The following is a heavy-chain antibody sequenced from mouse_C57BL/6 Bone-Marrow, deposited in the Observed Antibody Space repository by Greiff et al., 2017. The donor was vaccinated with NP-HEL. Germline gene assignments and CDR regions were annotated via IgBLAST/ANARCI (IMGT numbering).Heavy chain of an antibody. D-gene: IGHD1-1*01. CDR3: TERGTTVVAPYYYAMDY. J-gene: IGHJ4*01. CDR1: GFTFSNYW. CDR2: IRLKSDNYAT. Sequence: EVKLVESGGGLVQPGGSMKLSCVASGFTFSNYWMNWVRQSPEKGLEWVAQIRLKSDNYATHYAESVKGRFTISRDDSKSSVYLQMNNLRAEDTGIYYCTERGTTVVAPYYYAMDYWGQGTSVTVSS. V-gene: IGHV6-3*01.